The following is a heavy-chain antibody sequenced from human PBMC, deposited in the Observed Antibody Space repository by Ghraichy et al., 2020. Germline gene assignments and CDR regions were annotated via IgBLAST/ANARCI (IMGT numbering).Heavy chain of an antibody. CDR2: ISAYNGNT. V-gene: IGHV1-18*01. J-gene: IGHJ4*02. CDR3: ARDLSPRGGIAVAGIPDY. D-gene: IGHD6-19*01. CDR1: GYTFTSSG. Sequence: ASVKVSCKASGYTFTSSGISWVRQAPGQGLEWMGWISAYNGNTNYAQKLQGRVTMTTDTSTSTAYMELRSLRSDDTAVYYCARDLSPRGGIAVAGIPDYWGQGTLVTVSS.